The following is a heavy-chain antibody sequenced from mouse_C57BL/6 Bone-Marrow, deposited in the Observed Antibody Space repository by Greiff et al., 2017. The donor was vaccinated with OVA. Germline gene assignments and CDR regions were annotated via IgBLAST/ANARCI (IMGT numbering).Heavy chain of an antibody. CDR2: IWSGGST. Sequence: VQLQQSGPGLVQPSQSLSITCTVSGFSLTSYGVHWVRQSPGKGLEWLGVIWSGGSTDYNAAFISRLSISKDNSKSQVFFKMNSLQADDTAIYYCARWDYGSSYAMDYWGQGTSVTVSS. D-gene: IGHD1-1*01. V-gene: IGHV2-2*01. CDR3: ARWDYGSSYAMDY. J-gene: IGHJ4*01. CDR1: GFSLTSYG.